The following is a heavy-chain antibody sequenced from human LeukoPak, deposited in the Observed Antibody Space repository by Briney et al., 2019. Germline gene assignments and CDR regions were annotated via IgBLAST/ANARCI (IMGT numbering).Heavy chain of an antibody. J-gene: IGHJ3*02. CDR2: IYTSGST. V-gene: IGHV4-61*02. Sequence: SETLSLTCTVSGGSISSGSYYWSWIRQPAGKGLEWIGRIYTSGSTNYNPSLKSRVTISVDTSKNQFSLKLSSVTAADTVVYYCARGRYYFWRGSMEAFDIWGQGTMVTVSS. CDR1: GGSISSGSYY. D-gene: IGHD3-3*01. CDR3: ARGRYYFWRGSMEAFDI.